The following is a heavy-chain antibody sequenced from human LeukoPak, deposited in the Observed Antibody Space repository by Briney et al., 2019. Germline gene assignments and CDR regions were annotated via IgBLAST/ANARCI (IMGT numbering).Heavy chain of an antibody. D-gene: IGHD2-15*01. Sequence: GGSLRPSCAASGFTFSSYWMHWVRQAPGKGLVWVSRINSDGSSTSYADSVKGRFTISRDNAKNSLYLQMNSLRAEDTAVYYCAGQSRLGYCSGGSCYSQPFDPWGQGTLVTVSS. CDR3: AGQSRLGYCSGGSCYSQPFDP. J-gene: IGHJ5*02. CDR2: INSDGSST. V-gene: IGHV3-74*01. CDR1: GFTFSSYW.